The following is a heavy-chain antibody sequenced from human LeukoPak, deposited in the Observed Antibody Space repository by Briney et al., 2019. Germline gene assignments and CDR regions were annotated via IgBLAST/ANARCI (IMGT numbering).Heavy chain of an antibody. D-gene: IGHD2-15*01. CDR3: AKNGDRGAYCSGGTCYPYYYYYMDV. V-gene: IGHV3-23*01. CDR2: ISGSGGVT. Sequence: GGSLRLSCAASGFTFSSYVMSWVRQAPGKGLEWVSAISGSGGVTYYADSVKGHFTISRDNSKNTLYLQMNSLSAEDTAVYYCAKNGDRGAYCSGGTCYPYYYYYMDVWGKGTTVTISS. J-gene: IGHJ6*03. CDR1: GFTFSSYV.